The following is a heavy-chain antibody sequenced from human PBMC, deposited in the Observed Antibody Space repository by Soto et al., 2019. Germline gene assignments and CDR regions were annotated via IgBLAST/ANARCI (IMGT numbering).Heavy chain of an antibody. Sequence: EVQLLESGGGLVQPGGSLRLSCAASGFTFSSYAMSWVRQAPGKGLEWVSAISGSGGSTYYADSVKGRFTISRDTSKNTMYLHMNSLRAEDTAVYYCAKRESGSGWRNFDYWGQGTLVTVSS. J-gene: IGHJ4*02. CDR1: GFTFSSYA. CDR2: ISGSGGST. V-gene: IGHV3-23*01. D-gene: IGHD6-19*01. CDR3: AKRESGSGWRNFDY.